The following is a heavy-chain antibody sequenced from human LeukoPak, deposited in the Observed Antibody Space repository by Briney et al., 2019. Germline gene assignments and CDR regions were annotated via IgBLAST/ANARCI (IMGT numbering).Heavy chain of an antibody. CDR2: ISYDGSNK. J-gene: IGHJ4*02. CDR3: AKDYYDSSGYSYYFDY. D-gene: IGHD3-22*01. Sequence: QPGRSLRLSCAASGFTFSSYGMHWVRQAPGKGLEWVAVISYDGSNKYYADSVKGRFTISRDNSKNTLYLQMNSLRAEDTAVYYCAKDYYDSSGYSYYFDYWGQGTLVTVSS. CDR1: GFTFSSYG. V-gene: IGHV3-30*18.